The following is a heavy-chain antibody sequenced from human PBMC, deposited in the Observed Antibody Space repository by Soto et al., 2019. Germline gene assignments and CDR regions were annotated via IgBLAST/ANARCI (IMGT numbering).Heavy chain of an antibody. Sequence: QVQLVQSGAEVKKPGASVKVSCKASGYTFTSYDINWVRQAAGQGLEWIGWMNPNSGKAVYAQKFQGRVTMAGNTSIITAYMQLSPLRSDNTAVYFCARGLVVISATYWYCGLCGSGNLVPVSS. J-gene: IGHJ2*01. CDR3: ARGLVVISATYWYCGL. CDR1: GYTFTSYD. D-gene: IGHD2-21*01. V-gene: IGHV1-8*01. CDR2: MNPNSGKA.